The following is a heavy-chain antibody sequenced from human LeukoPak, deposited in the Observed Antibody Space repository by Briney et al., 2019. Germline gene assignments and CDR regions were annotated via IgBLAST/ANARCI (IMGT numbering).Heavy chain of an antibody. CDR3: ARGEYSNGYPYRLDS. D-gene: IGHD3-16*01. J-gene: IGHJ4*02. CDR2: INPKSGDA. CDR1: GSTFSDYH. V-gene: IGHV1-2*02. Sequence: ASVKVSCKASGSTFSDYHINWVRQASGQGPEWMGWINPKSGDAKYDQAFQGRVTMTRDTSISTAYMELNRLRFDDTAMYYCARGEYSNGYPYRLDSWGQGTLVTVSS.